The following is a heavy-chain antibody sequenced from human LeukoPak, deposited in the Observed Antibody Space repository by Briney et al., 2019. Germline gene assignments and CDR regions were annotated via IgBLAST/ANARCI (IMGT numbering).Heavy chain of an antibody. J-gene: IGHJ4*02. Sequence: SETLSLTCTVSGGSISSYYWSWIRQPAGKGLEWIGRIYTSGSTNYNPSLKSRVTMSVDTSKNQFSLKLSSVTAADTAVYYCASLGGVSQHLNYFDYWGQGTLVTVSS. CDR2: IYTSGST. V-gene: IGHV4-4*07. CDR3: ASLGGVSQHLNYFDY. CDR1: GGSISSYY. D-gene: IGHD3-10*01.